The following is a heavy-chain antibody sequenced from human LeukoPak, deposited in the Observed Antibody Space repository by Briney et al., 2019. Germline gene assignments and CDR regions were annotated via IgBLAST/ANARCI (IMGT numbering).Heavy chain of an antibody. D-gene: IGHD2-21*02. CDR3: ARSCDGDCYSDY. Sequence: GGSLRLSCAASGFVFSSLDMGWVRQAPGKGLEWVSSIGSSSHFRYYADSLKGRVTISRDNAKNSLYLQMNSLRAEDTAVYYCARSCDGDCYSDYWGQGTLVTVSS. CDR2: IGSSSHFR. J-gene: IGHJ4*02. CDR1: GFVFSSLD. V-gene: IGHV3-21*01.